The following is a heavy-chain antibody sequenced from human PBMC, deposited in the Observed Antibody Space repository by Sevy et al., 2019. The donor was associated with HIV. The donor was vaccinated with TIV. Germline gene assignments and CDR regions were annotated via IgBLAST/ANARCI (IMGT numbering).Heavy chain of an antibody. J-gene: IGHJ4*02. D-gene: IGHD3-22*01. CDR2: IYYSGST. CDR1: GGSISSGGYY. CDR3: ARQMARGSGYYFLDY. Sequence: SETLSLTCTVSGGSISSGGYYWSWIRQHPGKGLEWIGYIYYSGSTYYNPSLKSRVTISVDTSKNQFSLKLRSVTAADTAVYYCARQMARGSGYYFLDYWGQGTLVTVSS. V-gene: IGHV4-31*03.